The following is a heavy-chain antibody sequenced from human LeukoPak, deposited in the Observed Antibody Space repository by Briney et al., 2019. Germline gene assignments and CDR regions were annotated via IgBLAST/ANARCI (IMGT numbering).Heavy chain of an antibody. CDR2: IKQDGSEK. J-gene: IGHJ5*02. CDR1: GFTFSSYS. CDR3: ARDRPGRYCSSTSCYADPRDYWFDP. V-gene: IGHV3-7*03. Sequence: GGSLRLSCAASGFTFSSYSMNWVRQAPGKGLEWVANIKQDGSEKYYVDSVKGRFTISRDNAKNSLYLQMNSLRAEDTAVYYCARDRPGRYCSSTSCYADPRDYWFDPWGQGTLVTVSS. D-gene: IGHD2-2*01.